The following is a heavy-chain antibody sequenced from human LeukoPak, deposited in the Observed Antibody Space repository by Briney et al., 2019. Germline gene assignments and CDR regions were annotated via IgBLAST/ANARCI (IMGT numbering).Heavy chain of an antibody. CDR1: GYTFTSYG. J-gene: IGHJ5*02. Sequence: GASVKVSCKASGYTFTSYGISWVRQVPGQGLEWMGWISAYNGNTNYAQKLQGRVTMTTDTSTSTAYMELRSLRSDDTAVYYCARATARPYGSGSNRFDPWGQGTLVTVSS. CDR3: ARATARPYGSGSNRFDP. D-gene: IGHD3-10*01. V-gene: IGHV1-18*04. CDR2: ISAYNGNT.